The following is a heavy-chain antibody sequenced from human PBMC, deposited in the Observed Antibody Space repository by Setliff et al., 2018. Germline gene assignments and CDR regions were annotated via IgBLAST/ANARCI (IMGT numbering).Heavy chain of an antibody. D-gene: IGHD1-20*01. J-gene: IGHJ5*02. CDR1: GGSISGYY. V-gene: IGHV4-59*08. CDR3: ARYNSAAGSFDP. CDR2: IYYTGST. Sequence: SETLSLTCTVSGGSISGYYWSWIRQPPGKGLEWIGNIYYTGSTNYDPDLRSRVTMSVDTSKNQFSLMLTSVTAADTAMYYCARYNSAAGSFDPWGQGTLVTVSS.